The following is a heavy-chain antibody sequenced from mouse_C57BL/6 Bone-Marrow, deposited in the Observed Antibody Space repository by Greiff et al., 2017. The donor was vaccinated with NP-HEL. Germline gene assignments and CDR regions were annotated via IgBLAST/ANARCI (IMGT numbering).Heavy chain of an antibody. Sequence: QVQLQQSGAELARPGTSVKMSCKASGYTFTNYWIGWVKQRPGHGLEWIGDIYPGGGYTNYNEKFKGKATLTADKSSSTASMQFSRLTSEDSAIYYGARGELLLGFDYWGQGTTLTVSS. CDR3: ARGELLLGFDY. V-gene: IGHV1-63*01. J-gene: IGHJ2*01. D-gene: IGHD2-12*01. CDR1: GYTFTNYW. CDR2: IYPGGGYT.